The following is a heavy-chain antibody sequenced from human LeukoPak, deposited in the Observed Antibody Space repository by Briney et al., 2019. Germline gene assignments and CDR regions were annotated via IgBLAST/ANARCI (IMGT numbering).Heavy chain of an antibody. CDR1: GYTFTSYA. CDR3: ARAGGGSGSYYKYYFDY. Sequence: ASVKVSCKASGYTFTSYAMNWVRQAPGQGLEWMGWINTNTGNPTYAQGFTGRFVFSLDTSVSTAYLQISSLKAEDTAVYYCARAGGGSGSYYKYYFDYWGQGTLVTVSS. J-gene: IGHJ4*02. CDR2: INTNTGNP. V-gene: IGHV7-4-1*02. D-gene: IGHD3-10*01.